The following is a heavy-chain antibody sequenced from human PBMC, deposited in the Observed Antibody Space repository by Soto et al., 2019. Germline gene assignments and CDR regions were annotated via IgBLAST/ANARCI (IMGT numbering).Heavy chain of an antibody. D-gene: IGHD3-22*01. CDR2: ISSSRSYI. J-gene: IGHJ3*02. Sequence: GGSLRLSCVASGFTFNSYSMNWVRQAPGKGLEWVSSISSSRSYIYYTESVKDRFTMSRNNAKNSLNLKMNSLRAEDTAVYDCATDYYDTSGYYYGAFDIWGQGTMVTVSS. CDR1: GFTFNSYS. CDR3: ATDYYDTSGYYYGAFDI. V-gene: IGHV3-21*01.